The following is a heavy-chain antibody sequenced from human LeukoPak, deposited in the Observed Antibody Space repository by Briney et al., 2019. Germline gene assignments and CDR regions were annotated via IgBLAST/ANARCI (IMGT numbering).Heavy chain of an antibody. CDR3: ARDEERGYYDSSRYPNHGNT. D-gene: IGHD3-22*01. V-gene: IGHV4-31*03. CDR1: GGSISSGGYY. CDR2: IYYSGST. Sequence: SETLSLTCTVSGGSISSGGYYWSWIRQHPGKGLEWIGYIYYSGSTYYNPSLKSRVTISVDTSKNQFSLKLSSVTAADTAVYYCARDEERGYYDSSRYPNHGNTWGQGTLVTVSS. J-gene: IGHJ4*02.